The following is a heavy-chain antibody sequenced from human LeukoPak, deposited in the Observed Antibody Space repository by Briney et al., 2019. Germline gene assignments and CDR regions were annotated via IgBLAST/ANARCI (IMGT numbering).Heavy chain of an antibody. CDR3: ARGGGSGWYWDDAFDI. CDR2: INHSGST. J-gene: IGHJ3*02. D-gene: IGHD6-19*01. Sequence: SETLSLTCAVYGGSFSGYYWSWIRQPPGKGLEWIGEINHSGSTNYNPSLTSRVTISVDTSKNQFSLKLSSVTAADTAVYYCARGGGSGWYWDDAFDIWGQGTMVTVSS. V-gene: IGHV4-34*01. CDR1: GGSFSGYY.